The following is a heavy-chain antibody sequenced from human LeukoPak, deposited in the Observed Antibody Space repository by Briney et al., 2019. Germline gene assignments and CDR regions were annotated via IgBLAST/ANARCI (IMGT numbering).Heavy chain of an antibody. CDR2: ISYDGSNK. CDR1: GFTFSSYA. J-gene: IGHJ5*02. CDR3: ARDQGSIAVAGTGDWFDP. Sequence: GGSLRLSCAASGFTFSSYAMHWVRQAPGKGLEWVAVISYDGSNKYYADSVKGRFTISRDNSKNTLYLQMNSLRAEDTAVYYCARDQGSIAVAGTGDWFDPWGQGTLVTVSS. D-gene: IGHD6-19*01. V-gene: IGHV3-30*04.